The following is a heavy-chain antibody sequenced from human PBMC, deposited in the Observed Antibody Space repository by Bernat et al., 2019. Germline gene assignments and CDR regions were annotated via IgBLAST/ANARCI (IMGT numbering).Heavy chain of an antibody. V-gene: IGHV1-24*01. CDR2: FDPEDGET. CDR3: ATVGYCSSTSCLHLYYYYGMDV. CDR1: GYTLTELS. J-gene: IGHJ6*02. D-gene: IGHD2-2*01. Sequence: QVQLVQSGAEVKKPGALVKVSCKVSGYTLTELSMHWVRQAPGKGLEWMGGFDPEDGETIYAQKFQGRVTMTEDTSTDTAYMELSSLRSEDTAVYYCATVGYCSSTSCLHLYYYYGMDVWGQGTTVTVSS.